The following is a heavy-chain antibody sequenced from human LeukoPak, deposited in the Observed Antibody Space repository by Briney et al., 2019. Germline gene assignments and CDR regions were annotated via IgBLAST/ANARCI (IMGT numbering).Heavy chain of an antibody. Sequence: SGTLSLTCAVSGGSISSSNWWSWVRQPPGKGLEWIGEIYHSGSTNYNPSLKSRVTISVDKSKNQLSLKLSSVTAADTAVYYCARAQIDNYDYVWGSYRPNHFDYWGQGTLVTVSS. J-gene: IGHJ4*02. D-gene: IGHD3-16*02. CDR2: IYHSGST. CDR1: GGSISSSNW. V-gene: IGHV4-4*02. CDR3: ARAQIDNYDYVWGSYRPNHFDY.